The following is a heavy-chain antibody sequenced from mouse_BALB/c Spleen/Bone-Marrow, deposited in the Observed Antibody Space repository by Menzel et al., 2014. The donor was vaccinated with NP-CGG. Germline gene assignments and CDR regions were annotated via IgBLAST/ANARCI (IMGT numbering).Heavy chain of an antibody. CDR2: ISNLAYSI. V-gene: IGHV5-15*02. Sequence: EVKLEESGGGLVQPGGSRKLSCAASGFTFSDYGMAWVRQAPGKGPEWVAFISNLAYSIYYADTVTGRFTISRENAKSTLYLEMSSLRSEDTAIYYCTRNYGNQGAMDYWGQGTSVTVSS. CDR3: TRNYGNQGAMDY. J-gene: IGHJ4*01. CDR1: GFTFSDYG. D-gene: IGHD2-1*01.